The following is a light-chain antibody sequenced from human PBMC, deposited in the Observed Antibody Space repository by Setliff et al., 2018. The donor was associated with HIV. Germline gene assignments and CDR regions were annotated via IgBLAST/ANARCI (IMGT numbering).Light chain of an antibody. CDR3: CSYAGSYSFFG. V-gene: IGLV2-11*01. CDR2: EVS. Sequence: SALTQPRSVSGSPGQSVTISCTGTSSDVGTYNYVSWYQQHPGKAPKLMIFEVSKRPSGVPDRFSGSKSGNTASLTISGLQAEDEADYYCCSYAGSYSFFGFGSGTKVTVL. J-gene: IGLJ1*01. CDR1: SSDVGTYNY.